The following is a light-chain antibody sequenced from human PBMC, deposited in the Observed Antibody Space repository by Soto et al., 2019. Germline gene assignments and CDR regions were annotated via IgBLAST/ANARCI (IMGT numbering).Light chain of an antibody. Sequence: QSALTQPASVSGSPGQSITISCTGTSSDIGHYNYVSWYQQHPGKAPKLMIYEVSNRPSGVSNRFSGSKSGNTASLAISGLQAEDEANYHCCSYAGNRIFIFGGGTKVTVL. CDR1: SSDIGHYNY. V-gene: IGLV2-14*01. CDR3: CSYAGNRIFI. J-gene: IGLJ2*01. CDR2: EVS.